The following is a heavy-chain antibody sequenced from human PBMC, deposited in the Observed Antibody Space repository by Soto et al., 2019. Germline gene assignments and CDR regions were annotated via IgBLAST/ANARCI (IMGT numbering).Heavy chain of an antibody. CDR2: IWHDGGNK. Sequence: GESLKISCAASGFTFSRYGMHWVRQAPGKGLEWVAFIWHDGGNKFYAESVKGRFTISRDNSKNTLYLQMTSLSAEDTALYHCGRDKDVNTGCGKGYWGQGTLVTACS. D-gene: IGHD2-21*01. J-gene: IGHJ4*01. V-gene: IGHV3-33*01. CDR1: GFTFSRYG. CDR3: GRDKDVNTGCGKGY.